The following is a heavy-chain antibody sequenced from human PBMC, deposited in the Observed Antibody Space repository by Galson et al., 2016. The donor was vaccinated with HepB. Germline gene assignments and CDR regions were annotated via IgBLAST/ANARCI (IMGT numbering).Heavy chain of an antibody. Sequence: SVKVSCKAPGYTFTSYDINWVRQATGRGLEWMGWMDPNSGNTGYEQKYQGRVTMTRNTSISTAYMELSSLRAEDTAVYYCARISGYSSGWYHYFGYWGQGTLVTVSS. CDR3: ARISGYSSGWYHYFGY. D-gene: IGHD6-19*01. J-gene: IGHJ4*02. CDR2: MDPNSGNT. V-gene: IGHV1-8*01. CDR1: GYTFTSYD.